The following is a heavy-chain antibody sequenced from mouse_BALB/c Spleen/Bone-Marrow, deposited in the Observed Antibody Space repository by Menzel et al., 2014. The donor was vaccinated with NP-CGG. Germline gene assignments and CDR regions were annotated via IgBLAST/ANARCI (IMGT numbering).Heavy chain of an antibody. Sequence: QVQLQQSGAELVRPGTSVKVSCKASGYAFTNYLIEWVKQRPGQGLEWIGVINPGSGGTNYNEKFKGKATLTADKSSSSAYMPLSSLTSDDSAVYFCARIYYGNYYWGEGTTLTVSS. CDR3: ARIYYGNYY. CDR1: GYAFTNYL. V-gene: IGHV1-54*01. D-gene: IGHD2-1*01. CDR2: INPGSGGT. J-gene: IGHJ2*01.